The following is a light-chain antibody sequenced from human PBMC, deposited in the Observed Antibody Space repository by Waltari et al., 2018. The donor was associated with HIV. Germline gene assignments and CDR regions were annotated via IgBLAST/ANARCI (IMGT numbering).Light chain of an antibody. V-gene: IGLV2-11*01. CDR2: DVT. CDR3: CSYAGSYTFV. Sequence: SALTQPRSVSGSPGPSVAISCTGTSRDVCGYNSVSWYQQHPGKALKLMIYDVTKRPSGVPDRFSGSKSGNTASLTISGLQAEDEADYYCCSYAGSYTFVFGGGTKLTVL. CDR1: SRDVCGYNS. J-gene: IGLJ3*02.